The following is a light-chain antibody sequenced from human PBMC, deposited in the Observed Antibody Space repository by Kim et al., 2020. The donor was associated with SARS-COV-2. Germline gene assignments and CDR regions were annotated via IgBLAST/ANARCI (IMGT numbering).Light chain of an antibody. CDR2: AVT. J-gene: IGLJ1*01. CDR1: SRDIGGFDY. CDR3: SSYTTSTFL. Sequence: QSASVSGSPGQSITISCTGTSRDIGGFDYVSWYQQHPGKAPRLILYAVTRRPSSVSNRFSGSKSGNTASLTISGLLAEDEADYYCSSYTTSTFLFGSGTKVTVL. V-gene: IGLV2-14*03.